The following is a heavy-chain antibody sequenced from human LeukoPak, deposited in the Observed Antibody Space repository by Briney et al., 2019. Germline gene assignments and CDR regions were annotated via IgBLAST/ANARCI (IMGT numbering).Heavy chain of an antibody. D-gene: IGHD3-3*01. CDR1: GFTFSDYY. V-gene: IGHV3-11*06. CDR2: ISSSSSYT. J-gene: IGHJ4*02. CDR3: ARGHQYYDFWSGRSTAFDY. Sequence: GGSPRLSCAASGFTFSDYYMSWIRQAPGKGLEWVSYISSSSSYTNYADSVKGRFTISRDNAKNSLYLQMNSLGAEDTAVYYCARGHQYYDFWSGRSTAFDYWGQGTLVTVSS.